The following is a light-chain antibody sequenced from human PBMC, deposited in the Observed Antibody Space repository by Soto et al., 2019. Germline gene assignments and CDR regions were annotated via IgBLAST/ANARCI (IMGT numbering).Light chain of an antibody. J-gene: IGKJ2*01. CDR1: QSVNSD. CDR3: QQYSQWPLYT. CDR2: DAS. V-gene: IGKV3-15*01. Sequence: EIVMTQSPATVPASPGERVTLSCRASQSVNSDLAWNQQTPGQAPRPLIYDASTRAAGVPARFSGSGSGTEFTLTISSLQSEDFALYYCQQYSQWPLYTFGQGTKV.